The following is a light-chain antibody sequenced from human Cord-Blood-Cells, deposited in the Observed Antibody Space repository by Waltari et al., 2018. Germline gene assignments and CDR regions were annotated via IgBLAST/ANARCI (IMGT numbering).Light chain of an antibody. CDR1: SSDVGGFNF. V-gene: IGLV2-11*01. CDR3: CSYAGSYTLV. CDR2: DVS. J-gene: IGLJ3*02. Sequence: QSALTHPRSVSGSPRQSVPLSCTGTSSDVGGFNFVSWYQPHPGKAPKLMIYDVSKRPSGVPDRFSGSKSGNTASLTISGLQAEDEADYYCCSYAGSYTLVFGGGTKLTVL.